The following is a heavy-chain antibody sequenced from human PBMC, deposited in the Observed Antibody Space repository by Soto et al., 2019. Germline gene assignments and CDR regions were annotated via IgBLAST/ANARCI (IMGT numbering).Heavy chain of an antibody. J-gene: IGHJ6*03. D-gene: IGHD3-3*01. Sequence: SETLSLTCTVSGGSISSGGYYWSWIRQHPGKGLEWIGYIYYSGSTYYNPSLKSRVTISVDTSKNQFSLKLSSVTAADTAVYYCARVGRDTIFGVVIIHYYYYYMDVWGKGTTVTVSS. CDR3: ARVGRDTIFGVVIIHYYYYYMDV. V-gene: IGHV4-31*03. CDR1: GGSISSGGYY. CDR2: IYYSGST.